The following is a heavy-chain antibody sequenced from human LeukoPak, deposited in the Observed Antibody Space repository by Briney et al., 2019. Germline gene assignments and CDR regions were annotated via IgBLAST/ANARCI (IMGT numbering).Heavy chain of an antibody. CDR2: ILYDGSNN. Sequence: ARSLSLSCAASGFTISSYSRHWVRQAPGKGLEWVAFILYDGSNNYYAASVKGRFTVSRDNSKSTLYLQMISLRAEDTAVYYCARGRDYYESSGYYPVYFDYWGQGTMVTVSS. D-gene: IGHD3-22*01. V-gene: IGHV3-30*04. CDR1: GFTISSYS. CDR3: ARGRDYYESSGYYPVYFDY. J-gene: IGHJ4*02.